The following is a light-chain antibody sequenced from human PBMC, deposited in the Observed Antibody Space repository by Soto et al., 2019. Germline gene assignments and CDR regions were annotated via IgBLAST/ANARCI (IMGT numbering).Light chain of an antibody. Sequence: QSVLTQPPSASGTPGQRVTISCSGGSSNIGTNYVYWYQQLPGTAPKLLIDRNNLRPSGVPDRFSASKSGTSASLAISGLRSEYEADYFCAGWDDSLHGLLFGAGTKVTVL. V-gene: IGLV1-47*01. CDR1: SSNIGTNY. CDR3: AGWDDSLHGLL. J-gene: IGLJ1*01. CDR2: RNN.